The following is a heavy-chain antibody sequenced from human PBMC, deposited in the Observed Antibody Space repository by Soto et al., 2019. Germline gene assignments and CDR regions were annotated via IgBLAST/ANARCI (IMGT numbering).Heavy chain of an antibody. CDR3: ARRKRAPLIFGVVHYYYYYGMDV. D-gene: IGHD3-3*01. CDR2: IYYSGST. Sequence: SETLSLTCTVSGGSISSSSYYWGWIRQPPGKGLEWIGSIYYSGSTYYNPSLKSRVTISVDTSKNQFSLKLSSVTAADTAVYYCARRKRAPLIFGVVHYYYYYGMDVWGQGTTVTVSS. CDR1: GGSISSSSYY. V-gene: IGHV4-39*07. J-gene: IGHJ6*02.